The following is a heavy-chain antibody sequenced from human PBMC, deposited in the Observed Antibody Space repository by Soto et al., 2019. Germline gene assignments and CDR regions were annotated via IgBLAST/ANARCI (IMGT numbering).Heavy chain of an antibody. CDR2: TIPVFNTA. Sequence: QVPLEQSGAEVKKPGSSVKISCKASGGTLSDHGVSWLRQAPGQGLEWVGGTIPVFNTAKYASKFQGRVTIAADKATKIAYMELGSLRSDDTAFYECARGVYGSVNYYTGPSSFDIWGQGTLVIGSS. CDR3: ARGVYGSVNYYTGPSSFDI. V-gene: IGHV1-69*06. J-gene: IGHJ3*02. CDR1: GGTLSDHG. D-gene: IGHD3-10*01.